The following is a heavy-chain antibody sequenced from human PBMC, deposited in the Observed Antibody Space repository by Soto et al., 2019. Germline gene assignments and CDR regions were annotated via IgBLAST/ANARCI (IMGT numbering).Heavy chain of an antibody. J-gene: IGHJ4*02. CDR1: VFTFSSYS. CDR3: ARDKSDGYEY. Sequence: GGSLRLSCAASVFTFSSYSMNWVRQAPGKGLEWVSSISSSSSYIYYADSVKGRFTISRDNAKNSLYLQMNSLRAEDTAVYYCARDKSDGYEYWGQGTLVTVSS. CDR2: ISSSSSYI. D-gene: IGHD5-12*01. V-gene: IGHV3-21*01.